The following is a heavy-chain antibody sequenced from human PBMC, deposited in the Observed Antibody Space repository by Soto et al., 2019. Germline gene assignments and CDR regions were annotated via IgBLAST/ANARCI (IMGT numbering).Heavy chain of an antibody. CDR1: GGTFSSYA. D-gene: IGHD3-10*01. CDR2: IIPIFGTA. Sequence: SVKVSCKASGGTFSSYAIIWVRQAPGQGLEWMGGIIPIFGTANYAQKFQGRVTITADESTSTAYMELRSLRSDDTPVYYCAVGELFVWFDPWGQGTLVTVSS. V-gene: IGHV1-69*13. CDR3: AVGELFVWFDP. J-gene: IGHJ5*02.